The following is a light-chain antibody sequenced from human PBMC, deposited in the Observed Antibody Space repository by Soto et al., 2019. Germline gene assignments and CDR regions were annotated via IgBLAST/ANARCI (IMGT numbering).Light chain of an antibody. V-gene: IGKV1-5*03. Sequence: DSQITQSPSTLSAAVGDRVTITCRASQSISSWLAWYQQKPGKAPKLLIYKASSLESGVPSRFSGSGSGTEFTLTISSLQPDDFATYYCQQYNSYSLTFGQGTKVDIK. CDR2: KAS. CDR1: QSISSW. J-gene: IGKJ1*01. CDR3: QQYNSYSLT.